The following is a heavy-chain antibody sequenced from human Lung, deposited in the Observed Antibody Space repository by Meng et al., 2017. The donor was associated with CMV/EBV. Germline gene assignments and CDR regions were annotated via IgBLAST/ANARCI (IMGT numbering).Heavy chain of an antibody. CDR2: FEPEDGET. D-gene: IGHD6-6*01. CDR3: AATSSSYFFDAFDI. J-gene: IGHJ3*02. V-gene: IGHV1-24*01. Sequence: ASVKVSCKVSGNTLTELSVDWIRQSPGKGLEWMGGFEPEDGETAYAQKFQGRVTITKDTSTNTAYMELSSLRSEDTAVYYCAATSSSYFFDAFDIWGQGTXVTVSS. CDR1: GNTLTELS.